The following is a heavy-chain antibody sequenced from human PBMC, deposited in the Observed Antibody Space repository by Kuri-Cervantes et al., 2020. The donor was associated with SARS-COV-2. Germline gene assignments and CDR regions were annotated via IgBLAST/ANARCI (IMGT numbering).Heavy chain of an antibody. CDR3: ARDRGIMITSRNWFDP. CDR1: GFTFSSYS. D-gene: IGHD3-16*01. CDR2: ISSSSSYI. J-gene: IGHJ5*02. Sequence: GGSLRLSCAASGFTFSSYSMNWVRQAPGKGLEWVSAISSSSSYIYYADSVKGRFTISRDNAKNSLYLQMNRLRAEDTAVYYCARDRGIMITSRNWFDPWGQGTLVTVSS. V-gene: IGHV3-21*01.